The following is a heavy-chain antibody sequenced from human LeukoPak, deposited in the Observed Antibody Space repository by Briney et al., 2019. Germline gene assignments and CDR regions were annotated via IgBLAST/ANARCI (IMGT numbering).Heavy chain of an antibody. V-gene: IGHV1-46*01. CDR2: INPSGSRT. D-gene: IGHD1-26*01. CDR1: GYTFTSHY. J-gene: IGHJ6*03. Sequence: ASVKVSCKASGYTFTSHYMHWVRQAPGQGLEWMGLINPSGSRTTYAQKFQGRVTMSRDMSTTTDYMELSSLTSDDTAVYYCARGGLPAFYYYMDVWGKGTTVTVSS. CDR3: ARGGLPAFYYYMDV.